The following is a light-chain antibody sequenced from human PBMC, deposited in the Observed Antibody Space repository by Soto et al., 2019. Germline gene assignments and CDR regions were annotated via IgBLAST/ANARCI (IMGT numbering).Light chain of an antibody. CDR3: QVWASSSGV. V-gene: IGLV3-21*04. Sequence: SYELTQSPSVSVAPGATASITCGGDNIGNRDVHWYQKRTGQAPVAVIYYDTNRPSGVPDRFSGYTSGNTATLTITRVEAGDEADYYCQVWASSSGVFGGGTTLTVL. J-gene: IGLJ3*02. CDR1: NIGNRD. CDR2: YDT.